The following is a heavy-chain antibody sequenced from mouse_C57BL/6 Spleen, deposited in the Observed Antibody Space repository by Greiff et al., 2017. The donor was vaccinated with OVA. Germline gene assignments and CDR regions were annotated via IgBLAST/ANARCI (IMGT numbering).Heavy chain of an antibody. V-gene: IGHV3-6*01. CDR1: GYSITGGYF. J-gene: IGHJ3*01. D-gene: IGHD2-4*01. CDR2: ISYDGSI. Sequence: EVKLQESGPGLVKPSQSLSLPCSVTGYSITGGYFCSWLRQFPGSLLGWMGFISYDGSINYNPSLKNRLSITRDTSKNQLFLKLNLVTTEYTATYYCAREGDYDPWLADWGQGTLVTVSA. CDR3: AREGDYDPWLAD.